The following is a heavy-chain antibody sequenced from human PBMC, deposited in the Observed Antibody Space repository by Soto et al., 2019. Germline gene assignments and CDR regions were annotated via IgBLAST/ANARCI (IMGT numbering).Heavy chain of an antibody. CDR2: ISYDGSNK. CDR1: GFTFSSYA. Sequence: QVQLVESGGGVVQPGRSLRLSCAASGFTFSSYAMHWVRQAPGKGLEWVAVISYDGSNKYYADSVKGRFTISRDNSKNTLDLQMNSLRAEDTAVYYCARDHIVVVVAAPYPAFDIWGQGTMVTVSS. CDR3: ARDHIVVVVAAPYPAFDI. D-gene: IGHD2-15*01. V-gene: IGHV3-30-3*01. J-gene: IGHJ3*02.